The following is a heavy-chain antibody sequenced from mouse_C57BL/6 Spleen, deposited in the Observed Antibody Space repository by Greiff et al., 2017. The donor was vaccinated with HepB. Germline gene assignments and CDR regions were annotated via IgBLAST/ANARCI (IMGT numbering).Heavy chain of an antibody. CDR3: ARVPLGRTYFDY. V-gene: IGHV5-4*01. Sequence: DVQLVESGGGLVKPGGSLKLSCAASGFTFSSYAMSWVRQTPEKRLEWVATISDGGSYTYYPDNVKGRFTISRDNAKNNLYLQMSHLKSEDTAMYYCARVPLGRTYFDYWGQGTTLTVSS. J-gene: IGHJ2*01. CDR2: ISDGGSYT. D-gene: IGHD4-1*01. CDR1: GFTFSSYA.